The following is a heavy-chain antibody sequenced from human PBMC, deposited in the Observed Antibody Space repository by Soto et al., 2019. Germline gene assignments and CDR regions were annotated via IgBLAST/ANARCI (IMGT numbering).Heavy chain of an antibody. CDR1: GGSISSGDYY. J-gene: IGHJ6*02. CDR3: ASDLDDYGDPRYYYGMDV. D-gene: IGHD4-17*01. V-gene: IGHV4-30-4*01. Sequence: ASETLSLTCTVSGGSISSGDYYWSWIRQPPGKGLEWIGYIYYSGSTYYNPSLKSRVTISVDTSKNQFSLKLISVTAEDTAVSYCASDLDDYGDPRYYYGMDVWGQGTTVTVSS. CDR2: IYYSGST.